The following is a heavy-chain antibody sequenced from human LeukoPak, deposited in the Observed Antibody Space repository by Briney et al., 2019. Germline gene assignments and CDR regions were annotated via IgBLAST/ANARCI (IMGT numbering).Heavy chain of an antibody. Sequence: PGGSLRLSCAVSGFTVSSNYMTWVRQAPGRGLEWVSVIYPSGTTYYADSVKGRFTISRDNSKNTLYLQMNSLRAEDTAVYYCATYIGSWFYFDSWGQGTLVTVSS. D-gene: IGHD6-13*01. V-gene: IGHV3-53*01. CDR1: GFTVSSNY. CDR2: IYPSGTT. J-gene: IGHJ4*02. CDR3: ATYIGSWFYFDS.